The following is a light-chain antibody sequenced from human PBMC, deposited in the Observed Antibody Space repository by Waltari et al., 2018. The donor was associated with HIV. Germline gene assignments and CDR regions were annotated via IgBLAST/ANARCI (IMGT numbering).Light chain of an antibody. CDR3: QQYLNGPLT. CDR2: GAS. J-gene: IGKJ4*01. Sequence: DMQMTQSPSSLSASVVNRVSTTCWASQGLGNSLALYQQKLRNAPKFLLYGASRLESRVPARFSGSGSGTDFTLTIDNLQPEDFATYYCQQYLNGPLTFGGGTKVEI. CDR1: QGLGNS. V-gene: IGKV1-NL1*01.